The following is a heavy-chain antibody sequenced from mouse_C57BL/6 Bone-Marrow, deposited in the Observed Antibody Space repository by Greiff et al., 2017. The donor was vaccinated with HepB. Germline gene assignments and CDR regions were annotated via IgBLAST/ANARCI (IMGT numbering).Heavy chain of an antibody. CDR3: ARQHYDYVLYAMDY. CDR2: IWSDGST. J-gene: IGHJ4*01. Sequence: QVQLQQSGPGLVAPSQSLSITCTVSGFSLTSYGVHWVRQPPGKGLEWLVVIWSDGSTTSTSALKSRLSISKDNSKSQVFLKMNSLQTDDTAMYYGARQHYDYVLYAMDYWGQGTSVTVSS. CDR1: GFSLTSYG. D-gene: IGHD2-4*01. V-gene: IGHV2-6-1*01.